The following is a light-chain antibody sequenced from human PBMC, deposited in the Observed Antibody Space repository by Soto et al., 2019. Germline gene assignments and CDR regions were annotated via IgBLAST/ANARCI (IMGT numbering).Light chain of an antibody. CDR2: GNS. Sequence: QSVLTQPPSVSGAPGQRVTISCTGSSSNIGAGYDVHWYQQLPGTAPKLLIYGNSNRPSGVPDRFSGSKSGTSASLAITGXXXXXXXXYYCQSYDSSLSGSVVFGGGTKLTVL. CDR1: SSNIGAGYD. J-gene: IGLJ2*01. CDR3: QSYDSSLSGSVV. V-gene: IGLV1-40*01.